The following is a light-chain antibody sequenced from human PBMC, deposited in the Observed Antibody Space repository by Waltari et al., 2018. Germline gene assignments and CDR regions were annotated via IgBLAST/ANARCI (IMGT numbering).Light chain of an antibody. CDR3: AAWDDSLSGHV. CDR2: YND. V-gene: IGLV1-36*01. Sequence: QSVLTQPPSASEAARKRVTISCSGSTSNIGSNAISWYQQLPGTPPKLFIYYNDQRVSDVSYRFSVSKSGTSASLAISGLQTEDEADYYCAAWDDSLSGHVFGSGTKLTVL. J-gene: IGLJ6*01. CDR1: TSNIGSNA.